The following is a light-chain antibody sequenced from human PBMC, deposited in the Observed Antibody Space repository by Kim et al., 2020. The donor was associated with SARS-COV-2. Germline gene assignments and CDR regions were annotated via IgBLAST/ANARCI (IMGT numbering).Light chain of an antibody. V-gene: IGKV3-15*01. J-gene: IGKJ4*01. CDR3: QQYYVWPPLT. Sequence: EIVMTQSPVTLSVSPGDRATLSCRASQSVSRDLAWYQQKPGQAPRLLIYDASTRATGIPARFSGSGSGTEFPLSIRSLQSEDFAVYYCQQYYVWPPLTFGGGTKVDI. CDR1: QSVSRD. CDR2: DAS.